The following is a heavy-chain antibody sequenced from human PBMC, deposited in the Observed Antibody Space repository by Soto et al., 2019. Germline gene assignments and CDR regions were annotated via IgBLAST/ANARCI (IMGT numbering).Heavy chain of an antibody. CDR2: ISGSGGST. J-gene: IGHJ5*02. Sequence: EVQLLESGGGLVQPGGSLRLSCAASGSTFSSYAMSWVRQAPGKGLEWVSAISGSGGSTYYADSVKGRFTISRDNSKNTLYLQMNSLRAEDTAVYYCAKAHVLRFLEWLLPPNWFDPWGQGTLVTVSS. CDR1: GSTFSSYA. CDR3: AKAHVLRFLEWLLPPNWFDP. V-gene: IGHV3-23*01. D-gene: IGHD3-3*01.